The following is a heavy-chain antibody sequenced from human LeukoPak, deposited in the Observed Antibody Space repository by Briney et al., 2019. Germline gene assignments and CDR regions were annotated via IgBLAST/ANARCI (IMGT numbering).Heavy chain of an antibody. D-gene: IGHD6-13*01. CDR1: GGSISSSSYY. CDR3: ARLGLEAAADYYMDV. V-gene: IGHV4-39*01. J-gene: IGHJ6*03. Sequence: NTSGTLSLTCAVSGGSISSSSYYWGWIRQPPEKGLEWIGSIYHSGSTYYNPSLKSRVTISVDTSKNQFSLKLSSVTAADTAVYYCARLGLEAAADYYMDVWGKGTTVTVSS. CDR2: IYHSGST.